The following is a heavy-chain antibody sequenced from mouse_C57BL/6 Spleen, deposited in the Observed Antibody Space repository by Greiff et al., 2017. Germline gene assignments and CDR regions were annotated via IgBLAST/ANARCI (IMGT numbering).Heavy chain of an antibody. CDR2: INPSNGGT. CDR1: GYTFTSYW. J-gene: IGHJ2*01. D-gene: IGHD4-1*01. V-gene: IGHV1-53*01. Sequence: QVQLQQSGAELARPGASVKLSCKASGYTFTSYWMHWVKQRPGQGLEWIGNINPSNGGTNYNEKFKSKATLTVDKSSSTAYMQLSSLTSEDSAVYYCARGDWDYFDYWGQGTTLTVSS. CDR3: ARGDWDYFDY.